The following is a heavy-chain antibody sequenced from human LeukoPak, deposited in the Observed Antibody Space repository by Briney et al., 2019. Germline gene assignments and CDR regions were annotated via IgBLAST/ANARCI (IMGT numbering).Heavy chain of an antibody. D-gene: IGHD6-19*01. J-gene: IGHJ4*02. V-gene: IGHV3-23*01. Sequence: PGGSLRLSCAASGFTFSSYAMSWVRQAPGKGLEWVSATSGSGGSTYYADSVKGRFTISRDNSKNALYLQMNSLRAEDTAVYYCAKDLFPGYSSATTYDYWGQGTLVTVSS. CDR2: TSGSGGST. CDR1: GFTFSSYA. CDR3: AKDLFPGYSSATTYDY.